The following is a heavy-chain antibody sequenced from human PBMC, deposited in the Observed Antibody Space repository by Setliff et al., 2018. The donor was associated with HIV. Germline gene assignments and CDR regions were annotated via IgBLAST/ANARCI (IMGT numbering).Heavy chain of an antibody. CDR3: AKLGDSTGVFSYFDY. V-gene: IGHV4-4*07. J-gene: IGHJ4*02. D-gene: IGHD7-27*01. CDR2: IYASGST. Sequence: SETLSLTCTVSGGSFSSYHWSWIRHRAGKGLEWIGHIYASGSTKYNPSLKSRVTISVDTSKNQFSLKLSSVTAADTAVYYCAKLGDSTGVFSYFDYWGQGMLVTVSS. CDR1: GGSFSSYH.